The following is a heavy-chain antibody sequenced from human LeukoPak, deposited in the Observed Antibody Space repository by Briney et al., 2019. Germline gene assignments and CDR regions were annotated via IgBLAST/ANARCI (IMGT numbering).Heavy chain of an antibody. V-gene: IGHV3-64*01. CDR3: ARGGAAGTSSI. Sequence: GASQRLSWAASGLTFSIYAMDSVRQPPGKGLEYVSVISSIGGSTYYANSVTGRFTISRDNSKNTLYLQMGSLRAEVMAVYYCARGGAAGTSSIWGQGTMVTVSS. D-gene: IGHD6-13*01. CDR1: GLTFSIYA. J-gene: IGHJ3*02. CDR2: ISSIGGST.